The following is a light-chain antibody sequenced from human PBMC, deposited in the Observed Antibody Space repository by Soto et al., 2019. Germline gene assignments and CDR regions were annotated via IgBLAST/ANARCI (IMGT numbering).Light chain of an antibody. CDR1: NIGGKS. CDR2: DDS. J-gene: IGLJ2*01. V-gene: IGLV3-21*02. CDR3: QVWDSSSEHVV. Sequence: SYKLAQPPSVSVAPGQTARITCGGNNIGGKSVHWYQQKPGQAPALVVYDDSDRPSGIPERISGSNSGNTATLTISRVEVGDEADYYCQVWDSSSEHVVFGGGTKVTVL.